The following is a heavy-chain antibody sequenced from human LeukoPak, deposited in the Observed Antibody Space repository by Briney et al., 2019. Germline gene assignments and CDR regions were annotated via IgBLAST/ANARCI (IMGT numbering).Heavy chain of an antibody. D-gene: IGHD3-16*01. Sequence: GGSLRLSCAASGFTFSSYWMNWARQAPVKGLEWVSAISGDGTRTYYADSVKGRFTISRDNSKNTLYLEMSSLRVEDTAIYYCAKWPEGAMDYFDYWGQGTLVTVSS. J-gene: IGHJ4*02. V-gene: IGHV3-23*01. CDR1: GFTFSSYW. CDR2: ISGDGTRT. CDR3: AKWPEGAMDYFDY.